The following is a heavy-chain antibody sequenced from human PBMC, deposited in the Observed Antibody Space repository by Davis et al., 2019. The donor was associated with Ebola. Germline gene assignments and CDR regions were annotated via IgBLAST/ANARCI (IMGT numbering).Heavy chain of an antibody. J-gene: IGHJ5*02. CDR2: IYPGDADA. CDR3: ARMVDNSTPNWFDH. Sequence: GESLKISCKGSGYRFTSSWLGWVRQTPARGLEWMGIIYPGDADARYSPSFQGQVTFPVDKSINTAYLHWNSLKASDSTIYYCARMVDNSTPNWFDHWGQGTLVTVTS. CDR1: GYRFTSSW. D-gene: IGHD5-12*01. V-gene: IGHV5-51*01.